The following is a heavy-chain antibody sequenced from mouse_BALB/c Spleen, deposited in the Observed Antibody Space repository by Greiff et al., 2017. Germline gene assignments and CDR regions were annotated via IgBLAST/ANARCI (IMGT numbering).Heavy chain of an antibody. CDR1: GFSLTSYG. J-gene: IGHJ2*01. Sequence: VQLKESGPGLVQPSQSLSITCTVSGFSLTSYGVHWVRQSPGKGLEWLGVIWSGGSTDYNAAFISRLSISKDNSKSQVFFKMNSLQADDTAIYYCARNWGYGNYTSYFDYWGQGTTLTVSS. D-gene: IGHD2-1*01. V-gene: IGHV2-4-1*01. CDR2: IWSGGST. CDR3: ARNWGYGNYTSYFDY.